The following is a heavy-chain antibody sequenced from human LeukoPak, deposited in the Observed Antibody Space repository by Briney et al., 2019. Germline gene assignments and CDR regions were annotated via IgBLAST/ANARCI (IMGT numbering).Heavy chain of an antibody. Sequence: GGSLRLSCAASGFTFSDYYVSWIRQAPGKGLEWVSYISSSGSTIYYADSVKGRFTISRDNAKNSLYLQMNSLRAEDTAVYYCARDHPDRGYSSSPLDYWGQGTLVTVSS. V-gene: IGHV3-11*01. D-gene: IGHD6-6*01. J-gene: IGHJ4*02. CDR2: ISSSGSTI. CDR1: GFTFSDYY. CDR3: ARDHPDRGYSSSPLDY.